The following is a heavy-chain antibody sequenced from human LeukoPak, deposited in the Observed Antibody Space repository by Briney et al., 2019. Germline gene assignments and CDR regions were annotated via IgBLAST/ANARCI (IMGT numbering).Heavy chain of an antibody. CDR3: XAGYYYXYXXV. CDR2: INTHGSST. D-gene: IGHD3-16*01. V-gene: IGHV3-74*01. J-gene: IGHJ6*02. Sequence: PGGPLRLSCAASGFAFSNYWLHWVRQAPGKGLEWVARINTHGSSTNYADSVKGRFTISRDNAKNTLYLQMTSLSAEDTAVYYGXAGYYYXYXXVWGXXXXVTV. CDR1: GFAFSNYW.